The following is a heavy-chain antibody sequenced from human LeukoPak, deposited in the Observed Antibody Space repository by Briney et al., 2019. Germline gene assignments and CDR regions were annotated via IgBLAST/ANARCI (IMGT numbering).Heavy chain of an antibody. V-gene: IGHV4-30-4*01. J-gene: IGHJ4*02. CDR2: IYYSGST. Sequence: PSETLSLTCAVYGGSLSGYYWSWIRQPPGKGLEWIGYIYYSGSTYYNPSLKSRVTISVDTSKNQFSLKLSSVTAADTAVYYCARGRGYYDYVWGSYRSEAIDYWGQGTLVTVSS. CDR1: GGSLSGYY. CDR3: ARGRGYYDYVWGSYRSEAIDY. D-gene: IGHD3-16*02.